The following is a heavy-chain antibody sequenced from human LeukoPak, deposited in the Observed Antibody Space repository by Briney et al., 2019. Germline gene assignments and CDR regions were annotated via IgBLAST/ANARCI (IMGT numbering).Heavy chain of an antibody. J-gene: IGHJ4*02. CDR3: AKVAKYYYGSETYYFFEH. D-gene: IGHD3-10*01. V-gene: IGHV3-30*04. CDR2: ISYDGSHK. CDR1: GFTFSTYA. Sequence: PGGSLRLSCAASGFTFSTYAMHWVRQAPGKGLEWVAVISYDGSHKFYADSVKGRFTISRDNAKNSLYLQMNSLRVEDTAVYYCAKVAKYYYGSETYYFFEHWGQGTPVTASS.